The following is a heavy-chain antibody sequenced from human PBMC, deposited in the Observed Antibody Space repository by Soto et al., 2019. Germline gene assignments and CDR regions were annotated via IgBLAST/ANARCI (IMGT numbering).Heavy chain of an antibody. CDR2: IYYSGST. Sequence: SETLSLTCTVSGGSISSSIYYWVWIRQPPGKGLEWIGTIYYSGSTYYNPSLKSRVTISVDTSKNQFSLKLSSVTATDTAVYYCARHGNTVTTGYYYGMDVWGQGTTVTV. CDR3: ARHGNTVTTGYYYGMDV. V-gene: IGHV4-39*01. D-gene: IGHD4-17*01. J-gene: IGHJ6*02. CDR1: GGSISSSIYY.